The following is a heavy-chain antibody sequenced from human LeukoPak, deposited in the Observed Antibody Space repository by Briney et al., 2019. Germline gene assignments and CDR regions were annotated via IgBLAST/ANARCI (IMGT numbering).Heavy chain of an antibody. V-gene: IGHV3-23*01. Sequence: AGGSLRLSCAASGFTFSNFGMHWVRQAPGKGLEWVSAITGSGGTTYYADSVKGRFTISRDNSKNTLYLQMNSLRAEDTAVYYCAKIQGYFDYWGQGNLVTVSS. CDR1: GFTFSNFG. CDR3: AKIQGYFDY. CDR2: ITGSGGTT. J-gene: IGHJ4*02.